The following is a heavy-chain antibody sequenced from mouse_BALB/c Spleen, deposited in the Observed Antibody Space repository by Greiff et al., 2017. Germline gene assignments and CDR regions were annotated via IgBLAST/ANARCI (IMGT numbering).Heavy chain of an antibody. D-gene: IGHD1-1*01. Sequence: VQLQQSGPGLVKPSQSLSLTCTVTGYSITSDYAWNWIRQFPENQLEWMGYISYSGSTSYNPSLKSRISITRDTSKNQFFLQLNSVTTEDTATYYCARYYGSSPYWYFDVWGAGTPVTVSS. CDR3: ARYYGSSPYWYFDV. CDR1: GYSITSDYA. J-gene: IGHJ1*01. V-gene: IGHV3-2*02. CDR2: ISYSGST.